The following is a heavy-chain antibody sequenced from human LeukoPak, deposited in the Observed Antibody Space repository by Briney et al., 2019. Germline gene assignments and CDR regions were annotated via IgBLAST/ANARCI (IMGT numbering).Heavy chain of an antibody. Sequence: SETPSLTCTVSGGSISSSSYYWGWLRQPPGKGLEWIGSIYYSGRTYYNASLKSRVTISVDTSKNQFSLKLSSVTAADTAVYYCARIEYSNSIDYWGQGTLVTVSS. J-gene: IGHJ4*02. V-gene: IGHV4-39*07. CDR3: ARIEYSNSIDY. D-gene: IGHD6-6*01. CDR2: IYYSGRT. CDR1: GGSISSSSYY.